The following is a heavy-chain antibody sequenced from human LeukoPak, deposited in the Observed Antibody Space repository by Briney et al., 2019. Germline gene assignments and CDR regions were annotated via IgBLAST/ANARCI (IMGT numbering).Heavy chain of an antibody. Sequence: LKWVSSISDNGGSTYYADSVKCRFTISRDNSKNTLYLKMNSLSTEDTAVYYCARAIVGIPAAIRYWGQGTLVTVSS. CDR3: ARAIVGIPAAIRY. CDR2: ISDNGGST. D-gene: IGHD2-2*01. J-gene: IGHJ4*02. V-gene: IGHV3-23*01.